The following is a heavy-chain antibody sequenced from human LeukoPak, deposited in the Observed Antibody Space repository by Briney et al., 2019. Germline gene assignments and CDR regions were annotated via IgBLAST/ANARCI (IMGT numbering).Heavy chain of an antibody. V-gene: IGHV3-21*01. CDR3: ARANNSSWHN. CDR2: ISKSGTYI. Sequence: GGSLRLSCAASGFTFRDYTMNWVRQAPGKGLEWVSAISKSGTYIKYADSVKGRFTVSRDNAKNSLFLQMNSLRVEDTAVYYCARANNSSWHNWGQGTLVTVSS. J-gene: IGHJ4*02. D-gene: IGHD6-13*01. CDR1: GFTFRDYT.